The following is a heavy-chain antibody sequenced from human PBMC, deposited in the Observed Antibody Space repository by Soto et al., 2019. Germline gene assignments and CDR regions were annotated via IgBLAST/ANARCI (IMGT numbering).Heavy chain of an antibody. CDR2: LYCVDDK. J-gene: IGHJ5*02. CDR1: GFSLSTSGVG. D-gene: IGHD3-10*01. V-gene: IGHV2-5*02. CDR3: DSGSFPNWFDP. Sequence: QITLKASGPTLVKPTQTLTLTCTFSGFSLSTSGVGVGWIRQPPGKALEWLALLYCVDDKRSSPSLKSRLTITKDTSKNQVVLTMSNMDPVDTATYYSDSGSFPNWFDPWGHRILVIVAA.